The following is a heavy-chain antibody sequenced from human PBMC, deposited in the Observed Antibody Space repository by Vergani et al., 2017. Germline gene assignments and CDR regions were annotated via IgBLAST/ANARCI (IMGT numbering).Heavy chain of an antibody. CDR3: ARPTYDYVWGSYRRGAFDI. CDR1: GFTFSSYG. CDR2: IWYDGSNK. J-gene: IGHJ3*02. Sequence: VQLVESGGVVVQPGGSLRLSCAASGFTFSSYGMHWVRQAPGKGLEWVAVIWYDGSNKYYADSVKGRFTISRDNSKNTLYLQMNSLRAEDTAVYYCARPTYDYVWGSYRRGAFDIWGQGTMVTVSS. D-gene: IGHD3-16*02. V-gene: IGHV3-33*01.